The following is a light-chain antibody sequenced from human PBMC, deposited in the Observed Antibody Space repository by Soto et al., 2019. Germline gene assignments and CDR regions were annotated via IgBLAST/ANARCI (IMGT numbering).Light chain of an antibody. CDR3: SSYTSSSTYV. V-gene: IGLV2-18*02. Sequence: QSVLTQPPSVSGSPGQSVAISCTGTSSDVGGSNGVSWYQQPPGTAPKLMIYDVSNRPSGVPDRFSGSKSGNTASLTISGPQAEDEGDYYCSSYTSSSTYVFGTGTKVTVL. CDR1: SSDVGGSNG. J-gene: IGLJ1*01. CDR2: DVS.